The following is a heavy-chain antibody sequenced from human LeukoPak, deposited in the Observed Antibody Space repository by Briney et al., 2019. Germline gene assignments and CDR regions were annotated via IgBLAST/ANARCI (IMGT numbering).Heavy chain of an antibody. V-gene: IGHV1-18*01. CDR3: ARGSIAAPFDY. CDR1: GGTFSSYA. J-gene: IGHJ4*02. Sequence: ASVKVSCKASGGTFSSYAISWVRQAPGQGLEWMGWINPNSGGTNYAQKLQGRVTMTTDTSTSTAYMELRSLRSDDTAVYYCARGSIAAPFDYWGQGTLVTVSS. D-gene: IGHD6-6*01. CDR2: INPNSGGT.